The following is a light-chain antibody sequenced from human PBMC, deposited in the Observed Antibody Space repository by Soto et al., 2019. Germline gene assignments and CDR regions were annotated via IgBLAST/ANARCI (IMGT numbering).Light chain of an antibody. J-gene: IGKJ5*01. CDR2: GAS. V-gene: IGKV3-15*01. CDR1: QSVSSN. Sequence: EIVMTQSPATLSVSPGERASLSCRASQSVSSNLAWYQYTPGQAPRLLIYGASTRATGIPARFSGSGSGTEFTLTISSLQPEDFATYYCQQSYSPSITFGQGTRLEIK. CDR3: QQSYSPSIT.